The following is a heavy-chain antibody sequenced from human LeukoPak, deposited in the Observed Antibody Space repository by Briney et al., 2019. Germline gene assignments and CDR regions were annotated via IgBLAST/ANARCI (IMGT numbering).Heavy chain of an antibody. V-gene: IGHV4-34*01. D-gene: IGHD3-3*01. J-gene: IGHJ5*02. Sequence: SETLSLTCAVYGGSFSGYYWSWIRQPPGKGLEGIGEINHSGSTNYNPSLRSRGTISVDTSKNHFSLKLSSVTAADTAVYYCARVLERFLEWYTTTYNWFDPWGQGTLVTVSS. CDR3: ARVLERFLEWYTTTYNWFDP. CDR2: INHSGST. CDR1: GGSFSGYY.